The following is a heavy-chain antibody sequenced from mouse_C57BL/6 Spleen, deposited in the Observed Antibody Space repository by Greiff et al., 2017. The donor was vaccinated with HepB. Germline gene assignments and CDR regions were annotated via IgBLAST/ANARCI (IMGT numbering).Heavy chain of an antibody. Sequence: EVNVVESGEGLVKPGGSLKLSCAASGFTFSSYAMSWVRQTPEKRLEWVAYISSGGDYIYYADTVKGRFTISRDNARNTLYLQMSSLKSEDTAMYYCTRMELRLPFDYWGQGTTLTVSS. CDR1: GFTFSSYA. CDR3: TRMELRLPFDY. D-gene: IGHD3-2*02. CDR2: ISSGGDYI. J-gene: IGHJ2*01. V-gene: IGHV5-9-1*02.